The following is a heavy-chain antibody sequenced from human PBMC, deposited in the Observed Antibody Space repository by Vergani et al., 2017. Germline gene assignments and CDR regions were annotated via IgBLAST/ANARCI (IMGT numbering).Heavy chain of an antibody. V-gene: IGHV3-23*01. CDR2: LSASDSRT. Sequence: EVQLLESGGDLVQPGGSLRLSCAASGFTFIMHAMSWVRQAPGKGMEWVSTLSASDSRTHYADSVKGRCTISRDISQNTLFLHMNSLRPEDTAVYYCAKVGRSEVAGTLGAFDVWGQGTMVTVSS. D-gene: IGHD6-19*01. CDR1: GFTFIMHA. CDR3: AKVGRSEVAGTLGAFDV. J-gene: IGHJ3*01.